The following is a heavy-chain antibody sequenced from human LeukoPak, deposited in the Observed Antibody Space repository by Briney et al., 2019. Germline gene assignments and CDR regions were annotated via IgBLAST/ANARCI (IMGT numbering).Heavy chain of an antibody. CDR3: ASRIAGGY. CDR1: GFTFSSYA. Sequence: PGGSLRLSCAASGFTFSSYAMTWVRQAPGRGPEWVSSISNSGGNTYYADSVKGRFTISRDNSKNTLYLQMNSLRAEDTAIYYCASRIAGGYWGQGTLVTVSS. V-gene: IGHV3-23*01. D-gene: IGHD1-20*01. J-gene: IGHJ4*02. CDR2: ISNSGGNT.